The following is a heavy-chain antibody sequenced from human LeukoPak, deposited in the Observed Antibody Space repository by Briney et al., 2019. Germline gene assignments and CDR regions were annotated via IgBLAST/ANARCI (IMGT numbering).Heavy chain of an antibody. CDR3: ARGPSGTRYFDL. D-gene: IGHD3-10*01. J-gene: IGHJ2*01. V-gene: IGHV3-11*05. Sequence: PGGSLRLSCADSGFTFSSYAMSWVRQAPGKGLEWVSYISRIGNYTNYADSVKGRFTISRDNAKNSLYLQLNSLRADDTAVYYCARGPSGTRYFDLWGRGTLVTVSS. CDR2: ISRIGNYT. CDR1: GFTFSSYA.